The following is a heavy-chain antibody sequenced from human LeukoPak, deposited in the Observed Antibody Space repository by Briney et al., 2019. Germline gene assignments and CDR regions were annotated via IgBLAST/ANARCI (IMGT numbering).Heavy chain of an antibody. CDR2: ININTGNP. CDR3: GRDPRLGIRGYTYGYIDY. J-gene: IGHJ4*02. D-gene: IGHD5-18*01. V-gene: IGHV7-4-1*02. Sequence: GASVKVSCKTSGYTFTSYAISWVRQAPGQGLEWMGWININTGNPTYAQGFTGRCVFSLDTSVSTAYLQISGLKADDTAVYYCGRDPRLGIRGYTYGYIDYWGQGTLVTVSS. CDR1: GYTFTSYA.